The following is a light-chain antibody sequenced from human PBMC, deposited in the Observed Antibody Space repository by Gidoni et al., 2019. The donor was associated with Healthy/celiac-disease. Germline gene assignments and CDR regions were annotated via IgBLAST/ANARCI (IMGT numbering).Light chain of an antibody. V-gene: IGLV1-40*01. CDR2: GNS. Sequence: HSVLTQPPSVSGAPGQRVTISCPGSSPNIGAGYDVHWYQQLPGTAPKLLIYGNSNRPSGVPDRFSGSKSGTSASLANTVLQAEDEADYYCQSYDSSLSWVFGGGTKLTVL. CDR3: QSYDSSLSWV. J-gene: IGLJ3*02. CDR1: SPNIGAGYD.